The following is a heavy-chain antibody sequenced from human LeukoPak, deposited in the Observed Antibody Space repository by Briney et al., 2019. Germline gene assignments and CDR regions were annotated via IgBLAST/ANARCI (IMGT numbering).Heavy chain of an antibody. CDR1: GFTFSRYA. D-gene: IGHD6-19*01. CDR2: ISGTCGST. V-gene: IGHV3-23*01. Sequence: QPGGSLRLSCAASGFTFSRYAMGWVRQAPGKGLEWVSAISGTCGSTSYADSVKGRFTISRDNYKNTLYLQMNSLRAEDTAVYYCAKDSSGWYWWDPEPASDAFDIWGQGTMVTVSS. J-gene: IGHJ3*02. CDR3: AKDSSGWYWWDPEPASDAFDI.